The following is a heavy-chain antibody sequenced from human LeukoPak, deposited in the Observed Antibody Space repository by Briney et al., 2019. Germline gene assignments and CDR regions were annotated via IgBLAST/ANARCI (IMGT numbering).Heavy chain of an antibody. CDR1: GYTFTSYY. CDR2: INPSGGST. CDR3: ARGEVTIPSIDP. Sequence: ASVKVSCKASGYTFTSYYMHWVRQAPGQGLEWMGIINPSGGSTSYAQKFQGRVTMTRDTSTSTVYMELSRLRSDDTAVYYCARGEVTIPSIDPWGQGTLVTVSS. J-gene: IGHJ5*02. D-gene: IGHD3-9*01. V-gene: IGHV1-46*01.